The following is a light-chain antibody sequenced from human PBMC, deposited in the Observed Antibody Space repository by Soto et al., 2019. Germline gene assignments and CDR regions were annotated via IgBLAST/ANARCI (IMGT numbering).Light chain of an antibody. CDR3: EQYYNTPYT. V-gene: IGKV4-1*01. J-gene: IGKJ2*01. CDR2: RAS. Sequence: DIVMTQSPDSLAVSLGERATINCKSSQSVLYSANNKNFLAWYQQRPGQPPTLLVSRASTRQSGVPDRFGGSGSGTDFTLTISSLQAEDGAVYYCEQYYNTPYTVGQGTKLEIK. CDR1: QSVLYSANNKNF.